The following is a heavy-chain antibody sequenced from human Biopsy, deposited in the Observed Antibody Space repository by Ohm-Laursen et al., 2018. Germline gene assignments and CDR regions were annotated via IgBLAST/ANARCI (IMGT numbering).Heavy chain of an antibody. V-gene: IGHV1-2*02. CDR3: ARDPLNGHKHFDY. CDR1: SYTFTDYN. D-gene: IGHD2-8*01. CDR2: INCKTGAT. Sequence: ASVKVSCQASSYTFTDYNIHWMRQAPGQGLEWLGYINCKTGATNYAPKFQGTVTMTRDTSISTAYLALGSLRSADTAIYYCARDPLNGHKHFDYWGQGSLVTVSS. J-gene: IGHJ4*02.